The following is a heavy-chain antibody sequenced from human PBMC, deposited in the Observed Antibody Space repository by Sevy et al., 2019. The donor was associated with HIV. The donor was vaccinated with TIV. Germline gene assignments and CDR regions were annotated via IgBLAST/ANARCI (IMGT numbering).Heavy chain of an antibody. CDR3: AKDLAYESSGYHDY. CDR1: GFTFRSYA. J-gene: IGHJ4*02. D-gene: IGHD3-22*01. Sequence: GGSLRLSCSASGFTFRSYAMNWVRQAPGKGLEWVSAITGNGGSTYYADSVKGRFTISRDNSKRTLYLQMNSLRAEDTALYYCAKDLAYESSGYHDYWGQGTLVTVSS. CDR2: ITGNGGST. V-gene: IGHV3-23*01.